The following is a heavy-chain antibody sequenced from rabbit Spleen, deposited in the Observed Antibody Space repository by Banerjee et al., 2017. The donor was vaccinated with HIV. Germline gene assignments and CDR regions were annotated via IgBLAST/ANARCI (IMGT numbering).Heavy chain of an antibody. D-gene: IGHD1-1*01. Sequence: QEQLEESGGDLVKPGASLTLTCKASGFSFSDRDVMCWVRQAPGKGLQWIACINVYTGKPVYATWAKGRFTISRTSSTTVTLQMTSLTAADTATYFCARDLTSVVGWNFNLWGPGTLVTVS. CDR3: ARDLTSVVGWNFNL. J-gene: IGHJ4*01. CDR1: GFSFSDRDV. V-gene: IGHV1S45*01. CDR2: INVYTGKP.